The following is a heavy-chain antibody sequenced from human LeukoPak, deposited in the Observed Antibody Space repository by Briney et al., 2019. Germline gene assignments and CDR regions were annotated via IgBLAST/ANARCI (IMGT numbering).Heavy chain of an antibody. J-gene: IGHJ6*03. CDR2: ISYDGSNT. CDR1: GFTFTNYC. V-gene: IGHV3-30*04. Sequence: PGGSLRLSCAASGFTFTNYCIHWVRHAPGKGPEWVAVISYDGSNTYYADSVKGRFTISGDNSKNTVYLQMNSLRPEDTAVYYCARDPTMVRGTMDVWGKGTTVTVSS. CDR3: ARDPTMVRGTMDV. D-gene: IGHD3-10*01.